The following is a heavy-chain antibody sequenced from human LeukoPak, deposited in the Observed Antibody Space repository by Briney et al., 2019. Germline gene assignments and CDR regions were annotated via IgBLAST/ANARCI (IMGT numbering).Heavy chain of an antibody. CDR3: ARAYCSSTSCYFPPTDY. V-gene: IGHV1-18*01. J-gene: IGHJ4*02. D-gene: IGHD2-2*01. CDR2: ISAYNGNT. Sequence: ASVKVSCKASGGTFSSYAISWVRQAPGQGLEWMGWISAYNGNTNYAQKFQGRVTMTTDTSTSTAYMELRSLRSDDTAVYYCARAYCSSTSCYFPPTDYWGQGTLVTVSS. CDR1: GGTFSSYA.